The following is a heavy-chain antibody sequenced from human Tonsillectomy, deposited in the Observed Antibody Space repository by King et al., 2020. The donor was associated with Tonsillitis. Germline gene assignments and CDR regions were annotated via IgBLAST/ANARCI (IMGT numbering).Heavy chain of an antibody. Sequence: VQLVESGGGVVQPGRSLRLSCAASGFTFSSYAMHWVRQAPGKGLEWVAVISYDGSNKYYADSVKGRFTISRDNSKNTLYLQMNSLRAEDTAVYYCARETGSGWYISDYYYGMDVWGKGTTVTVSS. D-gene: IGHD6-19*01. CDR2: ISYDGSNK. V-gene: IGHV3-30-3*01. CDR1: GFTFSSYA. CDR3: ARETGSGWYISDYYYGMDV. J-gene: IGHJ6*04.